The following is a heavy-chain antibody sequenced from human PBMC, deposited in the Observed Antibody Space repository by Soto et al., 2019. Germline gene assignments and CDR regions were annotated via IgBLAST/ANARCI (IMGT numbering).Heavy chain of an antibody. CDR2: INPKNGDT. Sequence: QEQLVQSGPEVKKPGASVKVSCESSGYTFIGFSLHWVRQAPGQGLEWMGGINPKNGDTYYAQKFQGRATMTRDTSINTVYMELNSLKSDDTAVYYCSKGRWTVGHCSGGSCYDGMDVWGQGTTVTVSS. D-gene: IGHD2-15*01. V-gene: IGHV1-2*02. CDR3: SKGRWTVGHCSGGSCYDGMDV. J-gene: IGHJ6*02. CDR1: GYTFIGFS.